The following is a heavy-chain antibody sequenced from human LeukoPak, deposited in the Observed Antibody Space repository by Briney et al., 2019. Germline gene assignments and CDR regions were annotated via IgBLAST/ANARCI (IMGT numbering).Heavy chain of an antibody. D-gene: IGHD5-12*01. CDR3: ARDPSNSGYDYLYYFDY. J-gene: IGHJ4*02. Sequence: GASVKVSCKASGYTFTGYYMHWVRQAPGQGLEWMGWINPDYGGTNYAQKFQGRVTMTRDMSISTAYMELSRLRSDDTAVYYCARDPSNSGYDYLYYFDYWGQGTLVTVSS. CDR1: GYTFTGYY. CDR2: INPDYGGT. V-gene: IGHV1-2*02.